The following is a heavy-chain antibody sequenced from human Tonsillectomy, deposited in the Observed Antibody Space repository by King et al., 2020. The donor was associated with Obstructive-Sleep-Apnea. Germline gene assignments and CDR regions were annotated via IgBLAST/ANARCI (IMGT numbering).Heavy chain of an antibody. D-gene: IGHD3-10*01. J-gene: IGHJ6*02. CDR1: GFTFSSYW. V-gene: IGHV3-7*01. Sequence: VQLVESGGGLVQPGGSLRLSCAASGFTFSSYWMSWVRQAPGKGLEWVANIKQDGSEKYYVDSVKGRFTSSRDNAKNSLYLQMNSLRAEDTAVYDCARDLVRVVIAYSSYYGMDVWGQGTTVTVSS. CDR3: ARDLVRVVIAYSSYYGMDV. CDR2: IKQDGSEK.